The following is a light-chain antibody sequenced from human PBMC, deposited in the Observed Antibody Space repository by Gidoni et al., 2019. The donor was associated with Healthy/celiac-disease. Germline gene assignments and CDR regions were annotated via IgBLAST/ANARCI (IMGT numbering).Light chain of an antibody. J-gene: IGKJ1*01. CDR3: QQYYSTPQT. CDR2: WEY. CDR1: QSVLYISNNKKY. Sequence: DIVMTQSPDSLAVSRGESATINCKSLQSVLYISNNKKYLAWYQQKPGQPPKLLIYWEYTRESGVPDRFRCSGSGTDITLNISRLQAEDVAVYYCQQYYSTPQTFGQGTKVEIK. V-gene: IGKV4-1*01.